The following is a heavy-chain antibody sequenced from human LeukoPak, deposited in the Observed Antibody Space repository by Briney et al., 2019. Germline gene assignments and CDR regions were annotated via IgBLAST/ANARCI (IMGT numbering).Heavy chain of an antibody. CDR3: VRDLGGRSGH. CDR1: GFPFSSNW. CDR2: INEDESTT. V-gene: IGHV3-74*01. D-gene: IGHD1-26*01. J-gene: IGHJ4*02. Sequence: GSLRLSCAASGFPFSSNWMHWVRQAPGKGLVWVSRINEDESTTNYADSVRGRSTIFRDNAKNTLYLQMNSLRAEDTAVYYCVRDLGGRSGHWGQGTLVTVS.